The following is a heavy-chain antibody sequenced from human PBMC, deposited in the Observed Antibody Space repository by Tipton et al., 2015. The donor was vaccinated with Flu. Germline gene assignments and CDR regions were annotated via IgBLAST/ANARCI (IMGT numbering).Heavy chain of an antibody. D-gene: IGHD4-17*01. Sequence: CAASGFTFSSYAMSWVRQAPGKGLEWVSSVSGSGSSTYYADSVRGRFTISRDNSKNTVYLQMNSLRAEDTAVYYCAKFALYGPPRRVDFDYWGQGTLVPVSS. J-gene: IGHJ4*02. V-gene: IGHV3-23*01. CDR1: GFTFSSYA. CDR3: AKFALYGPPRRVDFDY. CDR2: VSGSGSST.